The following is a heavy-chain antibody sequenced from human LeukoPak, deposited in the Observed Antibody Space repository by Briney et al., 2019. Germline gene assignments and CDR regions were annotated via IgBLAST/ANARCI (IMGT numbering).Heavy chain of an antibody. CDR3: AGVSYSSGWYHHFDY. CDR1: GGSISSSSYY. D-gene: IGHD6-19*01. CDR2: IYYSGST. J-gene: IGHJ4*02. V-gene: IGHV4-39*07. Sequence: SETLSLTCTVSGGSISSSSYYWGWIRQPPGKGLEWIGSIYYSGSTYYNPSLKSRVTISVDTSKNQFSLKLSSVTAADTAVYYCAGVSYSSGWYHHFDYWGQGTLVTVSS.